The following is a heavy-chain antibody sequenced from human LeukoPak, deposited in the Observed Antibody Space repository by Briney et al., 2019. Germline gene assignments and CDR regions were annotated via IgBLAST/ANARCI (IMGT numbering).Heavy chain of an antibody. D-gene: IGHD3-10*01. V-gene: IGHV4-31*03. Sequence: SETLSLTCTVSGGSISSGGYFWSWIRQNPGKGLEWIGYIYHGGNTYYNPSLKGRVTIPVDTSKNQFSLTLSSVTAADTAMYYCARVRYYGSGEEIDPWGQGTLVTVSS. CDR1: GGSISSGGYF. CDR2: IYHGGNT. CDR3: ARVRYYGSGEEIDP. J-gene: IGHJ5*02.